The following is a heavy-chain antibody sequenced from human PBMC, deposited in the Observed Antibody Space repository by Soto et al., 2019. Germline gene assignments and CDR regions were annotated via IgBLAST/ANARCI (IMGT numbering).Heavy chain of an antibody. CDR1: GYTFTSYY. CDR2: INPSGGST. D-gene: IGHD3-10*01. Sequence: ASVKVSCKASGYTFTSYYMHWVRQAPRQGLEWMGIINPSGGSTSYAQKFQGRVTMTRDTSTSTVYMELSSLRSEDTAVYYCARDYIMVRGFRGVVFDMGGKGKMVTV. J-gene: IGHJ3*02. V-gene: IGHV1-46*03. CDR3: ARDYIMVRGFRGVVFDM.